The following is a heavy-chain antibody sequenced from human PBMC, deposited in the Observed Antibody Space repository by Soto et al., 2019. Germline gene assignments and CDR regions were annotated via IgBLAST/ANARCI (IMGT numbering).Heavy chain of an antibody. CDR3: ARGLYCSGGSCYYSYYYYGMDV. D-gene: IGHD2-15*01. CDR2: IIPIFGTA. Sequence: SVEVRCEESGGTYGSNARSWVRQAPGQGLEWMVGIIPIFGTANYAQKFQGRVTITADESTSTAYMELSSLRSEDTAVYYCARGLYCSGGSCYYSYYYYGMDVWGQGTTVTVS. V-gene: IGHV1-69*13. J-gene: IGHJ6*02. CDR1: GGTYGSNA.